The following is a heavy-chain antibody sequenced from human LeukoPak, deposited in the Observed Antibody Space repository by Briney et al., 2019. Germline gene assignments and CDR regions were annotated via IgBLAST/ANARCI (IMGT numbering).Heavy chain of an antibody. CDR2: IYTGGST. CDR1: GLIVSSNY. Sequence: SGGSLRLSCAASGLIVSSNYMSWVRQAPGKGPEWVSVIYTGGSTYYADSVKGRFTISRGNSKNTLYLELNSLRAEDAAVYFCAMAVIGSGWTLDYWGQGTLVTVS. D-gene: IGHD6-19*01. V-gene: IGHV3-53*01. CDR3: AMAVIGSGWTLDY. J-gene: IGHJ4*02.